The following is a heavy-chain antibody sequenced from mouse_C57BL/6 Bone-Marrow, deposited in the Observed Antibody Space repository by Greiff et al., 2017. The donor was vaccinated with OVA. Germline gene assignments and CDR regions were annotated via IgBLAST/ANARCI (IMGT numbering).Heavy chain of an antibody. J-gene: IGHJ1*03. V-gene: IGHV1-82*01. CDR2: IYPGDGDT. CDR3: ATNWGDWYFDV. D-gene: IGHD4-1*02. Sequence: VKLMESGPELVKPGASVKISCKASGYAFSSSWMNWVKQRPGKGLEWIGRIYPGDGDTNYNGKFKGKATLTADKSSSTAYMQLSSLTSEDSAVYFCATNWGDWYFDVWGTGTTVTVSS. CDR1: GYAFSSSW.